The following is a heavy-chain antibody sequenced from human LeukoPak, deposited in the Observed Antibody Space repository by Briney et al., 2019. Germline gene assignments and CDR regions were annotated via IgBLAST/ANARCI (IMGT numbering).Heavy chain of an antibody. CDR3: ASNSDGAFDI. J-gene: IGHJ3*02. CDR1: GFTFSNYG. D-gene: IGHD2/OR15-2a*01. V-gene: IGHV3-48*01. Sequence: GGSLRLSCSASGFTFSNYGMNWVRQAPGKGLEWGSYIGSGSSSTIYYTDSVKGRFTISRDNAKNSLYLQMNSLRADDTAVYYCASNSDGAFDIWGQGTMVTVSS. CDR2: IGSGSSSTI.